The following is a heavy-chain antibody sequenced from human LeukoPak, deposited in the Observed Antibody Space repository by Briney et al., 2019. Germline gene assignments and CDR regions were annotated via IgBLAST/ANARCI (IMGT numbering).Heavy chain of an antibody. Sequence: SETLSLTCTVSGVSISSGSYYWRWIRQPAGKVLEWIGSIYTSGCTNYNPSLKSRVTISVDTSKNQFSLKLSSVTAADTAVYYRARWEVVTMVRGVIIGHDAFDIWGQGTMVTVSS. D-gene: IGHD3-10*01. V-gene: IGHV4-61*02. CDR1: GVSISSGSYY. CDR3: ARWEVVTMVRGVIIGHDAFDI. CDR2: IYTSGCT. J-gene: IGHJ3*02.